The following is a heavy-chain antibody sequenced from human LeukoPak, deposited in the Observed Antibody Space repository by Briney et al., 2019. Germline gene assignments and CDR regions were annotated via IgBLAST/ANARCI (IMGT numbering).Heavy chain of an antibody. CDR2: ISSSSYI. J-gene: IGHJ4*02. V-gene: IGHV3-21*01. D-gene: IGHD6-19*01. Sequence: PGGSLRLSCAASGFTFSTYAMSWVRQAPGKGLEWVSSISSSSYIYYADSVKGRFTISGDNAKNSLYLQMNSLRAEDTAVYYCARVSGYSSGWYLGYWGQGTLVTVSS. CDR3: ARVSGYSSGWYLGY. CDR1: GFTFSTYA.